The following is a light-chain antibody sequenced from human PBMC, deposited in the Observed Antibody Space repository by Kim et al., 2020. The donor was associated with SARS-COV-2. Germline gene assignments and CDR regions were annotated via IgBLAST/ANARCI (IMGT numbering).Light chain of an antibody. V-gene: IGLV3-21*04. Sequence: SYELTQPPSESVAPGKTANISCGGNNLGDKSVQWYQQKPGQAPILVIFYDSDRPSGIPERFSGSTSGNTATLTISRVEVGDEADYYCQVWDSGSDHWVFGVGTQLTVL. J-gene: IGLJ3*02. CDR2: YDS. CDR3: QVWDSGSDHWV. CDR1: NLGDKS.